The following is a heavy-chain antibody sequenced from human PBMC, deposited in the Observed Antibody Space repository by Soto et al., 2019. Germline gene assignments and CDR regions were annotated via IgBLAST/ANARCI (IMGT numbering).Heavy chain of an antibody. J-gene: IGHJ6*02. CDR2: MNPNSGNT. Sequence: ASVKVSCKASGYTFTSYDINWVRQATGQGLEWMGWMNPNSGNTGYGQKFQGRVTMTRNTSISTAYMELSSLRSEDTAVYYCASRETGIRTDYGDSLDYYYYGMDVWGQGTTVTVSS. V-gene: IGHV1-8*01. CDR3: ASRETGIRTDYGDSLDYYYYGMDV. D-gene: IGHD4-17*01. CDR1: GYTFTSYD.